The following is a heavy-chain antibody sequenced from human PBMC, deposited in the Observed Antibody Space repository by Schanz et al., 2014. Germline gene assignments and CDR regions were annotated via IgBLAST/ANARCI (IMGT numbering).Heavy chain of an antibody. J-gene: IGHJ4*02. V-gene: IGHV3-30*13. D-gene: IGHD3-9*01. CDR2: ISYDGTNK. CDR1: GFSFSDYG. Sequence: QVQLVESGGGVVQPGRSLRLSCAGSGFSFSDYGMHWVRQAPGRGLEWVAVISYDGTNKYYADSVKGRFTISRDSPKNRMYQQMIRLRPEDSGVYYCARGVARERYSDWLELDYWGQGTLVTVSS. CDR3: ARGVARERYSDWLELDY.